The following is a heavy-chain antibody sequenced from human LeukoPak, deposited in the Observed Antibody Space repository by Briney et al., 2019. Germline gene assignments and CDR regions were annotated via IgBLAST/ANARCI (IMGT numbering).Heavy chain of an antibody. CDR1: GFTVGSSF. CDR3: AKTGGPWD. Sequence: GGSLRLSCAASGFTVGSSFMTWIRQAPGKGLEWVSVIFSDGTTYYTDSVKGRFTISRDNSKNTLYLQLNSLRAEDTAVYYCAKTGGPWDWGQGTLVTVSS. CDR2: IFSDGTT. D-gene: IGHD7-27*01. V-gene: IGHV3-53*01. J-gene: IGHJ4*02.